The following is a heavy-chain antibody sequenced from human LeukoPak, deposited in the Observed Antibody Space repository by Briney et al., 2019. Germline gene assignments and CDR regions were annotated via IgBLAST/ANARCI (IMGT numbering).Heavy chain of an antibody. CDR1: GFTFSNYA. CDR3: AKWGDYDILTGYYDSDY. CDR2: IVGSGGST. J-gene: IGHJ4*02. D-gene: IGHD3-9*01. V-gene: IGHV3-23*01. Sequence: GGSLRLSCAASGFTFSNYAMSWVRQAPGKGLEWVSAIVGSGGSTYYADSVKGWFTISRDNPKNTLYLQMNSLRAEDTAVYYCAKWGDYDILTGYYDSDYWGQGTLVTVSS.